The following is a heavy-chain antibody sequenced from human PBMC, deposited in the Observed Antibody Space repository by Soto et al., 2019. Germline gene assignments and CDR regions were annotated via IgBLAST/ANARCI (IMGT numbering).Heavy chain of an antibody. D-gene: IGHD3-10*01. CDR2: IIPILGIA. CDR3: ARFRGSYGMDV. V-gene: IGHV1-69*02. Sequence: QVQLVQSGAEVKKPGSSVKVSCKASGGTFSSYTISWVRQAPGQGLEWMGRIIPILGIANYAQKFQGRVTVTADKSTSTAYMELSSLRSEDTAVYYCARFRGSYGMDVWGQGTTVTVSS. J-gene: IGHJ6*02. CDR1: GGTFSSYT.